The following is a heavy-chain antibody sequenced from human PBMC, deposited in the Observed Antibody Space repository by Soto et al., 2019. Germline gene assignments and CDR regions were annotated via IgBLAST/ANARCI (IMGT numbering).Heavy chain of an antibody. Sequence: EVQVVESGGGLVQPGGSLRLSCAASGFALRNYSMHWVRQAPGKGLEWVSYITYTSSPIYYADSVNGRFTISRDNGKDLLYLQMNDLRADDTAVYYCAREFRHPLCGMEVWGQGTTVTVSS. CDR3: AREFRHPLCGMEV. CDR1: GFALRNYS. J-gene: IGHJ6*02. V-gene: IGHV3-48*01. CDR2: ITYTSSPI.